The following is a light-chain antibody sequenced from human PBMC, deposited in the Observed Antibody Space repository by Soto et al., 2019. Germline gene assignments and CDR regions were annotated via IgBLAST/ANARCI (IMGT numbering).Light chain of an antibody. CDR1: QSVSSY. CDR2: DAS. V-gene: IGKV3-11*01. CDR3: QQRSNTRLT. Sequence: EIVLTQSPATLSLSPGERATLSCRASQSVSSYLAWYQQKPGQAPRLLIYDASNRATGIPARFSGSGSGTDFTLTISSLEPEDFAVYSCQQRSNTRLTFGGGTKVEIK. J-gene: IGKJ4*01.